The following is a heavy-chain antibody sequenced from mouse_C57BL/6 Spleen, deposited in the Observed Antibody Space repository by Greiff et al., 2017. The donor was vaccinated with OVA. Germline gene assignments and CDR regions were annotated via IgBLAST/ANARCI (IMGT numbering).Heavy chain of an antibody. D-gene: IGHD2-5*01. Sequence: VQLKESGAELVKPGASVKLSCTASGFNIKDYYMHWVKQRTEQGLAWIGRIDPEDGETKYAPKFQGKATITADTSSNTAYLQLSSLTSEDTAVYYCASAYYSNSYAMDYWGQGTSVTVSS. CDR3: ASAYYSNSYAMDY. CDR2: IDPEDGET. J-gene: IGHJ4*01. V-gene: IGHV14-2*01. CDR1: GFNIKDYY.